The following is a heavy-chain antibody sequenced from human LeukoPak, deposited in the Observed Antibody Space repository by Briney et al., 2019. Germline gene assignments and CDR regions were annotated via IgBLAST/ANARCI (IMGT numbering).Heavy chain of an antibody. Sequence: SETLSLTCTVSGGSITRNEYFWGWIRRPPGKRLEWIASINYSGTTHYNPSLKSQVTMSVDTPKNQFSLKLISETAADAAVYYCARVNAQGVPSPWGQGILVTVSS. D-gene: IGHD1-1*01. J-gene: IGHJ5*02. CDR2: INYSGTT. CDR1: GGSITRNEYF. V-gene: IGHV4-39*01. CDR3: ARVNAQGVPSP.